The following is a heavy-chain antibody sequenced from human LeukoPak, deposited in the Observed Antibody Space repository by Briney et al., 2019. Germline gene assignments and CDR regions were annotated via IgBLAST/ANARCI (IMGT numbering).Heavy chain of an antibody. CDR1: GFTFSSYA. Sequence: GRSLRLSCAASGFTFSSYAMHWVRQAPGKGLEWVAVISYDGSNKHYADSVKGRFTISRDNSKNTLYLQMNSLRAEDTAVYYCASGIGVWELLGYFDYWGQGTLVTVSS. CDR3: ASGIGVWELLGYFDY. D-gene: IGHD1-26*01. J-gene: IGHJ4*02. CDR2: ISYDGSNK. V-gene: IGHV3-30-3*01.